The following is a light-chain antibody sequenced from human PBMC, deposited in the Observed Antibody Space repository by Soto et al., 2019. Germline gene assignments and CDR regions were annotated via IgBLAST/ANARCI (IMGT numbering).Light chain of an antibody. V-gene: IGLV2-14*01. J-gene: IGLJ1*01. Sequence: QSALTQPASVSGSPGQSITISCTGTSSDLAIYNYVSWYQQQPGKAPKLMIYQVTNRPSGVSNRFSGSRSGNTASLTISGLQDEDAADYYCSSYTDSSNYVFGTGTKVTVL. CDR3: SSYTDSSNYV. CDR2: QVT. CDR1: SSDLAIYNY.